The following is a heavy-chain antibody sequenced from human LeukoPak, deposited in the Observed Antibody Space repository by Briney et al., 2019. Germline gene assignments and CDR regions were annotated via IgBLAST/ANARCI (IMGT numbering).Heavy chain of an antibody. J-gene: IGHJ3*01. Sequence: GGSLRLSCAASGFTFTNAWMNWVRQAPGRGLEWVGLFKSKTDGGTTVYAAPVKGRFTISRDDSINTLYLQMNSLRTEDTAVYYCVTERSGAFDLWGQGTMVTLFS. CDR3: VTERSGAFDL. D-gene: IGHD3-10*01. CDR1: GFTFTNAW. V-gene: IGHV3-15*01. CDR2: FKSKTDGGTT.